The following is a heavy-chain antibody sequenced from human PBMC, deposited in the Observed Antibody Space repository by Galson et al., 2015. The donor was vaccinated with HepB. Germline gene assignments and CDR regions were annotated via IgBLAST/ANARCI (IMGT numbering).Heavy chain of an antibody. D-gene: IGHD2-15*01. CDR2: IIPILGIA. Sequence: SVKVSCKASGGTFSSYAISWVRQAPGHGLEWMGRIIPILGIANYAQKFQGRVTITADKSTGTAYMELSSLRSEDTAVYYCANLSWQDTERGLGRPWGQGTLVTVSS. CDR1: GGTFSSYA. V-gene: IGHV1-69*04. CDR3: ANLSWQDTERGLGRP. J-gene: IGHJ5*02.